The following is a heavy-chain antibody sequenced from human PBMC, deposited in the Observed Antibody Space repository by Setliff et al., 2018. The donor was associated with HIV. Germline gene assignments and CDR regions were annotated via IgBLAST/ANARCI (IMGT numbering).Heavy chain of an antibody. CDR1: GFTISYDH. CDR2: LYNGGST. V-gene: IGHV3-53*01. D-gene: IGHD1-7*01. CDR3: ARGRKRNYVVYGMDV. Sequence: GGSLRLSCAVYGFTISYDHVAWVRQAPGKGLEWVSALYNGGSTYYADSVKGRFTISRDNSKNTVYLQMNSLRAEDTAEYYCARGRKRNYVVYGMDVWGQGTTVTVSS. J-gene: IGHJ6*02.